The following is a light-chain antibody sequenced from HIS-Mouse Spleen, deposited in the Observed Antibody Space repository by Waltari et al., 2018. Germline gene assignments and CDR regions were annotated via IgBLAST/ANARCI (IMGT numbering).Light chain of an antibody. Sequence: QSALTQPASVSGSPGQSITISCTGTSRDVGGYNYVSWYQQHPGKAPKLMIYDVSNPPSGVSNRFSGSKSGNTASLTISGLQAEDEADYYCSSYTSSSFNVVFGGGTKLTVL. V-gene: IGLV2-14*03. J-gene: IGLJ2*01. CDR1: SRDVGGYNY. CDR2: DVS. CDR3: SSYTSSSFNVV.